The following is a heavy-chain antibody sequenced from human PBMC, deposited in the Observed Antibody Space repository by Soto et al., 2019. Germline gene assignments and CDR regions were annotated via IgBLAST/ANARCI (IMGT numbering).Heavy chain of an antibody. J-gene: IGHJ6*03. D-gene: IGHD3-10*01. Sequence: SETLSLTCTASGCSLSSYYWYWIRQPPGKGLEWIGYIYYSRSTNYNPSLKSRVTISVDTSKNQFSLNLSSVTAADTAVYYCARLEGSGSYYNGYYYYMDVWGKGTTVTVSS. CDR2: IYYSRST. V-gene: IGHV4-59*08. CDR1: GCSLSSYY. CDR3: ARLEGSGSYYNGYYYYMDV.